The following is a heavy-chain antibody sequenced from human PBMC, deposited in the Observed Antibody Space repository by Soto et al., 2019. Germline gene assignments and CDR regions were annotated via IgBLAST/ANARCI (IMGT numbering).Heavy chain of an antibody. CDR2: IYYSGST. CDR3: ARVRYCSGGSCYPRFDP. Sequence: QVQLQESGPGLVKPSQTLSLTCTVSGGSISSGGYYWSWIRQHPGKGLEWIGYIYYSGSTYYNPSLKCRVTISVDTSKTQFSLKLSSVTAADTAVYYCARVRYCSGGSCYPRFDPWGQGTLVTVSS. V-gene: IGHV4-31*03. CDR1: GGSISSGGYY. D-gene: IGHD2-15*01. J-gene: IGHJ5*02.